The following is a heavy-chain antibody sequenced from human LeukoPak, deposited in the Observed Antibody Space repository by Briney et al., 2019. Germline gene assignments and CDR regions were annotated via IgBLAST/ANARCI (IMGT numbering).Heavy chain of an antibody. D-gene: IGHD1-26*01. V-gene: IGHV1-18*01. CDR1: GYTFNSYG. CDR2: ISTDNGNT. CDR3: ARDPSGSYDFDY. J-gene: IGHJ4*02. Sequence: ASVKVSCKTSGYTFNSYGISWVRQAPGQGLEWMGWISTDNGNTNYAQKVQGRVTMTTDTSTSTAYMELRSLRSDDTAVYYCARDPSGSYDFDYWGQGTLVTVSS.